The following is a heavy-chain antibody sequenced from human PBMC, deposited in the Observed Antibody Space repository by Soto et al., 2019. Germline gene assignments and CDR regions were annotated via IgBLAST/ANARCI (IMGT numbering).Heavy chain of an antibody. D-gene: IGHD3-22*01. Sequence: ASVKVSCKASGGTFSSYAISWVRQAPGQGLEWMGGIIPIFGTANYAQKCQGRVTITADESTSTAYMELSSLRSEDTVVYYCARHRRAYMIVVVSTPRDYYYYGMDVWGQGTTVTVSS. V-gene: IGHV1-69*13. CDR3: ARHRRAYMIVVVSTPRDYYYYGMDV. CDR1: GGTFSSYA. CDR2: IIPIFGTA. J-gene: IGHJ6*02.